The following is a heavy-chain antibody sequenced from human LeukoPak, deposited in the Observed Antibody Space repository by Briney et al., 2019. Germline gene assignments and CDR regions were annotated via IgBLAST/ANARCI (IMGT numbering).Heavy chain of an antibody. CDR1: GYTFTDYY. V-gene: IGHV1-2*02. D-gene: IGHD6-13*01. CDR3: ARTAAAGTPHFYMDV. CDR2: INPNSGGT. J-gene: IGHJ6*03. Sequence: ASVTVSCKASGYTFTDYYIHWVRQAPGQGLEWMAWINPNSGGTNYAQKFHGRVTLTRDTSISTAYMELTRLKSDDTAVYYCARTAAAGTPHFYMDVWGKGTTVTVSS.